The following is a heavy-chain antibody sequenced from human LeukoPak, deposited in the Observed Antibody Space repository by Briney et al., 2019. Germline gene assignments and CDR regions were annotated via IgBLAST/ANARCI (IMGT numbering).Heavy chain of an antibody. J-gene: IGHJ4*02. V-gene: IGHV4-61*01. CDR2: IYYSGST. CDR1: GGSVSSGSYY. D-gene: IGHD3-3*01. Sequence: SETLSLTCTVSGGSVSSGSYYWSWIRQPPGKGLEWIGYIYYSGSTSYNPSLKSRVTISVDTSKNQFSLKLSSVTAADTAVYYCARGIRFFDYWGQGTLVTVSS. CDR3: ARGIRFFDY.